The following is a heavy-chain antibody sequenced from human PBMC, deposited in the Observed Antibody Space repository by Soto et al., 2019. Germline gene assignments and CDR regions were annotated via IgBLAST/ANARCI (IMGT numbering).Heavy chain of an antibody. Sequence: QVQLQESGPGLVKPSETLSLTCNVSGGSVTSAAKAWAWVRPPPGKGLEWIAYLYYIGRTEYNPSLGGRATMSIETSKNQFSLRLYSVTAADTAVYYCARHRTAMWVDYWGRGTLVTVSS. CDR1: GGSVTSAAKA. J-gene: IGHJ4*02. CDR2: LYYIGRT. D-gene: IGHD1-26*01. V-gene: IGHV4-61*08. CDR3: ARHRTAMWVDY.